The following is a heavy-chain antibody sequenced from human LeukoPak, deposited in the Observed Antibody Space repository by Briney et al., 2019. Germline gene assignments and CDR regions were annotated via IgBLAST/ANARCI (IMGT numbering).Heavy chain of an antibody. Sequence: GGSLRLSCAASGFTFSSYAMSWVRQAPGKGLKWVSAISGSADSTYYADSVKGRFTISRDNSKNTLYLQMNSLRAEDTAVYFCAKDSAHSYYYGSGSYYQFWGQGTLVTVSS. CDR2: ISGSADST. D-gene: IGHD3-10*01. V-gene: IGHV3-23*01. CDR3: AKDSAHSYYYGSGSYYQF. CDR1: GFTFSSYA. J-gene: IGHJ4*02.